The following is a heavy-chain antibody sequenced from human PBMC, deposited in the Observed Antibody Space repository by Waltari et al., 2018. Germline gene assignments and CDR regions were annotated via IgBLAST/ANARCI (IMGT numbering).Heavy chain of an antibody. J-gene: IGHJ4*02. CDR1: GFILRSYA. CDR3: ARDLVLVEIAAVNY. CDR2: ISYDGSNK. D-gene: IGHD6-13*01. Sequence: QVQLVESGGGVVRPGRSLRLSCAASGFILRSYAMYWVRQAPGKGLEWVAVISYDGSNKYYADSVKGRFTISRDNSKNTLYLQMNSLRAEDTAVYYCARDLVLVEIAAVNYWGQGTLVTVSS. V-gene: IGHV3-30-3*01.